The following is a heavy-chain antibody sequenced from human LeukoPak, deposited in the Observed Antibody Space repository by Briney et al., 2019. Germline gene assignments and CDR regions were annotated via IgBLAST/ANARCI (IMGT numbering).Heavy chain of an antibody. CDR3: ARARSIAARPNWFDP. CDR2: ISSSSSYI. Sequence: GGSLRLSCAASGFTFSSYSMNWVRQAPGKGLEWVSSISSSSSYIYYADSVKGRFTISRDNAKNSLYLQMNSPRAEDTAVYYCARARSIAARPNWFDPWGQGTLVTVSS. D-gene: IGHD6-6*01. CDR1: GFTFSSYS. J-gene: IGHJ5*02. V-gene: IGHV3-21*01.